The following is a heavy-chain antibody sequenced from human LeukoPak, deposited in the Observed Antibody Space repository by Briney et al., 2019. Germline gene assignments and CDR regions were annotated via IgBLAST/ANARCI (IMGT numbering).Heavy chain of an antibody. V-gene: IGHV3-66*01. CDR3: ARVDYGDYGFDY. Sequence: GGSLRLSCAASGFTVSSNYMSWVRQAPGKGLEWVSVIYSGGSTYYADSVKGRFTISRDNSKNTLYLQMNSLRAEDTAVYYCARVDYGDYGFDYWSQGTLVTVSS. CDR1: GFTVSSNY. CDR2: IYSGGST. D-gene: IGHD4-17*01. J-gene: IGHJ4*02.